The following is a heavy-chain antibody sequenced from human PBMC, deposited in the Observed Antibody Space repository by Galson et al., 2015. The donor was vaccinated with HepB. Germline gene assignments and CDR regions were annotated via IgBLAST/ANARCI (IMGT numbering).Heavy chain of an antibody. D-gene: IGHD4-17*01. CDR1: GFAFSSYS. CDR3: VRNSFLGGDYSVDY. V-gene: IGHV3-21*01. CDR2: LSPSSDYI. Sequence: SLRLSCAASGFAFSSYSMNWVRQAPGKRLEWVASLSPSSDYIYHAGSVTGRFTISRDNAKNSLYLQMNSLRAEDTAVYYCVRNSFLGGDYSVDYWGQGILVTVSS. J-gene: IGHJ4*02.